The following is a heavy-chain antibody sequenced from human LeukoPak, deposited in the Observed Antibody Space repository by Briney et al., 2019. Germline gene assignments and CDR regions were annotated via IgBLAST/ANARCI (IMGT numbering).Heavy chain of an antibody. J-gene: IGHJ3*02. Sequence: GGSLRLSCAASGFTFSSYVMHWVRQAPGKGLEWVAVISYDGSNKYYADSVKGRFTISRDNSKNTLYLQMNSLRAEDTAVYYCARWGSELPDDAFDIWGQGTMVTVSS. D-gene: IGHD6-25*01. V-gene: IGHV3-30-3*01. CDR3: ARWGSELPDDAFDI. CDR2: ISYDGSNK. CDR1: GFTFSSYV.